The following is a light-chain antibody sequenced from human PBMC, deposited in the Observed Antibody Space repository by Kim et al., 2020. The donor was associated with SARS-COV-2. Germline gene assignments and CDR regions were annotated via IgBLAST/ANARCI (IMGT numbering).Light chain of an antibody. Sequence: PRKTASSTCGGSKMGSKAVQWYQQKSGQAPVLIISHDTDRPAGVPDRFSGSNSGNTATLTISRAEAGDEADYYCQVWDASGDQAWVFGGGTQLTVL. CDR3: QVWDASGDQAWV. V-gene: IGLV3-21*04. J-gene: IGLJ3*02. CDR2: HDT. CDR1: KMGSKA.